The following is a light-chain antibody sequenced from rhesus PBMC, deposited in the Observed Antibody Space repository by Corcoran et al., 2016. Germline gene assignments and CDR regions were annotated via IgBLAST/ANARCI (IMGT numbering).Light chain of an antibody. CDR2: SST. J-gene: IGKJ4*01. CDR3: QQYNSLPLT. V-gene: IGKV1-32*01. Sequence: DIQMTQSPSSLSASVGDRVTITCRASQGISSYLNWYQQKPGKAPKPLIYSSTRLESGVPSRFIGSGSGTEFTLTINSLQPGDFATYYCQQYNSLPLTFGGGTKVEIK. CDR1: QGISSY.